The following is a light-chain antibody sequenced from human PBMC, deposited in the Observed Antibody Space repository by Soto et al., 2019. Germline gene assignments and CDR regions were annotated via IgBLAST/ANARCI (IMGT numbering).Light chain of an antibody. CDR1: QSVSSNY. J-gene: IGKJ4*01. V-gene: IGKV3-20*01. CDR3: QQYGSSPLT. Sequence: EIVLTQSPGTLSLSPGERATLSCRASQSVSSNYLVWYQQKPGQAPRLLVFDASNRATGIPDRFSGSGSGTDFTLTISRLEPEAFAVYYCQQYGSSPLTFGGGTKVEIK. CDR2: DAS.